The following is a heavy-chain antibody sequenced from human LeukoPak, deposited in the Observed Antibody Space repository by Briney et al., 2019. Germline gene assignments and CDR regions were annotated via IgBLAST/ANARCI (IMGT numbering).Heavy chain of an antibody. D-gene: IGHD3-22*01. Sequence: ASVKVSCTASGYTFTSYGISWVRQAPGQGLEWMGWISAYNGNTNYAQKLQGRVTMTTDTSTSTAYMELRSLRSDDTAVYYCARAVMYYYDSSGYYGYWGQGTLVTVSS. V-gene: IGHV1-18*01. CDR3: ARAVMYYYDSSGYYGY. CDR2: ISAYNGNT. CDR1: GYTFTSYG. J-gene: IGHJ4*02.